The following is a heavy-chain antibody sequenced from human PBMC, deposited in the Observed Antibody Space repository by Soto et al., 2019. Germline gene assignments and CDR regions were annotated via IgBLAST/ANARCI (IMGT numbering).Heavy chain of an antibody. CDR1: GGSFSGYY. J-gene: IGHJ6*03. D-gene: IGHD3-9*01. V-gene: IGHV4-34*01. CDR2: INHSGST. Sequence: SETLSLTCAVYGGSFSGYYWSWIRQPPGKGLEWIGEINHSGSTNYNPSLKSRVTISVDTSKNQFSLKLSSVTAADTAVYYCARGLGAWLRYFDWPYTSYYYYMDVWGKGTTVTVSS. CDR3: ARGLGAWLRYFDWPYTSYYYYMDV.